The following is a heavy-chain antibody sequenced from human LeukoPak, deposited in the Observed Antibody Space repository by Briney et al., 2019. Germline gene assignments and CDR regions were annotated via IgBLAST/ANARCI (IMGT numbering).Heavy chain of an antibody. CDR3: ASATHKPYYYYGMDV. Sequence: GGSLRLSCAASGFTFSSYSMNWVRQAPGKGLEWVSSISSSSSYIYYADSVKGRFTISRDNAKNSLYLQMNSLRAEDTAVYYCASATHKPYYYYGMDVWGQGTTVTVSS. CDR2: ISSSSSYI. CDR1: GFTFSSYS. J-gene: IGHJ6*02. V-gene: IGHV3-21*04.